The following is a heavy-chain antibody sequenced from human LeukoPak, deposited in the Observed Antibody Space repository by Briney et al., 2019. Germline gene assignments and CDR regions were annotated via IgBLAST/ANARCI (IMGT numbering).Heavy chain of an antibody. CDR2: IKQDGSEK. V-gene: IGHV3-7*01. D-gene: IGHD6-19*01. CDR3: ARELSSGWYYFDH. J-gene: IGHJ4*02. CDR1: GLTLSTFW. Sequence: PGGSLRLSCAASGLTLSTFWMTWVRQAPGKGLEWVANIKQDGSEKYYVDSVKGRFTISRDNAKNSLYLQMNSLRAEDTAVYYCARELSSGWYYFDHWGQGTLVTVSS.